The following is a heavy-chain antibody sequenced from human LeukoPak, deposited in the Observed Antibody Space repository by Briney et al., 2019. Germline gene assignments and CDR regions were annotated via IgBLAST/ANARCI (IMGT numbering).Heavy chain of an antibody. D-gene: IGHD2-15*01. V-gene: IGHV3-66*01. CDR2: IYSGGST. J-gene: IGHJ5*02. CDR3: AREYCSGGSCYSTWFDP. CDR1: GFTVSSNY. Sequence: PGGSLRLSCAASGFTVSSNYMSWVRPAPGKGLEWVSVIYSGGSTYYADSVKGRFTISRDNSKNTLYLQMNSLRAEDTAVYYCAREYCSGGSCYSTWFDPWGQGTLVTVSS.